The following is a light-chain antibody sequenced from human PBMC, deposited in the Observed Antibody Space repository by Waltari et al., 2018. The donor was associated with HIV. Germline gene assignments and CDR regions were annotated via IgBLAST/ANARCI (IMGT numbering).Light chain of an antibody. V-gene: IGLV2-14*03. Sequence: QSALTQPASVSGSPGQSITISCTGSSNDVGGYNYVSWYQQHPGKAPRLMIYDVSTRPSGVSDRFSGSKSGDTASLTISGLQPEDEADYYCESYTSTSVLVFGGGTRLTVL. CDR3: ESYTSTSVLV. J-gene: IGLJ2*01. CDR1: SNDVGGYNY. CDR2: DVS.